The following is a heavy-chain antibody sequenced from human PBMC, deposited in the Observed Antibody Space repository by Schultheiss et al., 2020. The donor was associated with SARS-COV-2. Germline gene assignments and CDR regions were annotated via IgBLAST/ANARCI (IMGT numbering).Heavy chain of an antibody. CDR1: GFAFSSYV. CDR3: VKAWGSSSPFDY. J-gene: IGHJ4*02. Sequence: GSLKISCAASGFAFSSYVLHWVRRAPGKGPEWVSAIGTGGDTYYADSVKGRFTISRDNSKNTLYLQMSSLRAEDTAVYYCVKAWGSSSPFDYWGQGTLVTVSS. CDR2: IGTGGDT. V-gene: IGHV3-47*02. D-gene: IGHD6-6*01.